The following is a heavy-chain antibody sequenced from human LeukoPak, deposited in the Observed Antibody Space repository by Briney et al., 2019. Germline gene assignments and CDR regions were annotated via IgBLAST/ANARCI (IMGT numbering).Heavy chain of an antibody. D-gene: IGHD5-24*01. J-gene: IGHJ3*02. CDR1: GYTFTSYD. CDR3: ARGRQFPDAFDI. Sequence: ASVKVSCKXSGYTFTSYDINWVRQATGQGLEWMGWMNPNSGNTGYAQKFQGRVTITRSTSISTAYMELSSLRSEDTAVYYCARGRQFPDAFDIWGQGTMVTVSS. V-gene: IGHV1-8*03. CDR2: MNPNSGNT.